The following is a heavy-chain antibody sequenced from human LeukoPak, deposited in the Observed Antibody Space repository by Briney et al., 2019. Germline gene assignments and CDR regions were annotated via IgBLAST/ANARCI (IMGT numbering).Heavy chain of an antibody. J-gene: IGHJ4*02. D-gene: IGHD3-3*01. CDR2: ISGSGGST. Sequence: PGGSLRLSCAASGFTFSRYAMSWVRQAPGKGVEWVSAISGSGGSTYYADSVKGRFTISRDNSKNTLYLQMNSLRAEDTAVYYCAKAYDFWSGYYPSFDYWGQGTLVTVSS. CDR3: AKAYDFWSGYYPSFDY. V-gene: IGHV3-23*01. CDR1: GFTFSRYA.